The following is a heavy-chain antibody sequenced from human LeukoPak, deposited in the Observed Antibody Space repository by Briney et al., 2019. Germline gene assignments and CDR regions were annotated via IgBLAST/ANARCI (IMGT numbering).Heavy chain of an antibody. V-gene: IGHV3-7*03. J-gene: IGHJ6*03. Sequence: GGSLRLSCAASGFSFTTYWMSWVRQAQGKGLEWVANINQDGTEKYYVDSVKGRFTISRDNAKNSLSLQMNSLRAEDTAIYYCAKNGDRGAYCSGGSCYPYYYYYMDVWGKGTTVTISS. CDR1: GFSFTTYW. CDR2: INQDGTEK. CDR3: AKNGDRGAYCSGGSCYPYYYYYMDV. D-gene: IGHD2-15*01.